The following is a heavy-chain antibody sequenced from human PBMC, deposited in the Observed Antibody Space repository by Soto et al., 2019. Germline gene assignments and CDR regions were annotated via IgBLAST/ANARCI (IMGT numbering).Heavy chain of an antibody. CDR3: ARARRGGDYAYYYYGMDV. Sequence: GGSLRLSCAASGFTFSSYSMNWVRQAPGKGLEWVSSISSSSSYIYYADSVKGRSTISRDNAKNSLYLQMNSLRAEDTAVYYCARARRGGDYAYYYYGMDVWGQGTTVTVSS. CDR1: GFTFSSYS. D-gene: IGHD4-17*01. V-gene: IGHV3-21*01. CDR2: ISSSSSYI. J-gene: IGHJ6*02.